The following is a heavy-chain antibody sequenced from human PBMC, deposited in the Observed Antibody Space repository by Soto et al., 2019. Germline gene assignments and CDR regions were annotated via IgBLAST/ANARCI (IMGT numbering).Heavy chain of an antibody. V-gene: IGHV3-30*18. CDR1: GFTFSSYG. J-gene: IGHJ5*02. CDR2: ISYDGSNK. Sequence: QVQLVESGGGVVQPGRSLRLSCAASGFTFSSYGMHWVRQAPGKGLEWVAVISYDGSNKYYADSVKGRFTISRDNSKNTLYLQMNSLRAEDTAVYYCAKDLYDFWSGYPPYNWFDPWGQGSRSPSPQ. CDR3: AKDLYDFWSGYPPYNWFDP. D-gene: IGHD3-3*01.